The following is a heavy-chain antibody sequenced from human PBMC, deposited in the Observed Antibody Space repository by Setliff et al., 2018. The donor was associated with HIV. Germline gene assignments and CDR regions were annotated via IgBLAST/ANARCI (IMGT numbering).Heavy chain of an antibody. CDR2: INPNSSDT. CDR1: GYTFTDYY. J-gene: IGHJ6*03. CDR3: ARVTADRTNYYYYMDV. Sequence: GASVKVSCKASGYTFTDYYIHWVRQAPGQGLEWMGWINPNSSDTNYAQKFQGRVTMTRDTSISTAYMDLSRLRSDDTAVYYCARVTADRTNYYYYMDVWDKGTTVTVSS. V-gene: IGHV1-2*02. D-gene: IGHD4-17*01.